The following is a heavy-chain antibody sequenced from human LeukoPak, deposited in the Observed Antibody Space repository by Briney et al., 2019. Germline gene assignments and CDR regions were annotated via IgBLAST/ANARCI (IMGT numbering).Heavy chain of an antibody. V-gene: IGHV4-59*01. CDR3: ARDQPSGTETFDY. CDR2: IYYSGST. Sequence: SETLSLTCTVSGGSISSYYWSWIRQPPGKGLEWIGYIYYSGSTNYNPSLKSRVTISVDTSKNQFSLKLSSVTAADTAVYYCARDQPSGTETFDYWGKGTLVTVSS. D-gene: IGHD3-10*01. CDR1: GGSISSYY. J-gene: IGHJ4*02.